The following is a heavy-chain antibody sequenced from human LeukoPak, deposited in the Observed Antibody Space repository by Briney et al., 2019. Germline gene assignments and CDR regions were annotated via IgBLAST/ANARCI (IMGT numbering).Heavy chain of an antibody. CDR3: ARDGVMTGRFDP. D-gene: IGHD3-9*01. J-gene: IGHJ5*02. Sequence: SETLSLTCTVSGGSISSYYWSWIRQPPGKGLEWIGYIYYSGSTNYNPSLKSRVTISVDTSKNQFSLKLSSVTAAGTAVYYCARDGVMTGRFDPWGQGTLVTVSS. CDR1: GGSISSYY. V-gene: IGHV4-59*01. CDR2: IYYSGST.